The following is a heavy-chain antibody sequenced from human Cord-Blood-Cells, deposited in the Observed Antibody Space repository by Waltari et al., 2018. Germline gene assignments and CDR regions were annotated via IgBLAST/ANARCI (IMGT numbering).Heavy chain of an antibody. CDR2: ISYDGSNK. CDR1: GFTFSSYG. Sequence: QVQLVESGGGVVQPGRSLRLSCAASGFTFSSYGMLWVRQAPGKGLEWVAVISYDGSNKYYADSVKGRFTISRDNSKNTLYLQMNSLRAEDTAVYYCAKEYGGSYYYYYYYMDVWGKGTTVTVSS. CDR3: AKEYGGSYYYYYYYMDV. V-gene: IGHV3-30*18. J-gene: IGHJ6*03. D-gene: IGHD1-26*01.